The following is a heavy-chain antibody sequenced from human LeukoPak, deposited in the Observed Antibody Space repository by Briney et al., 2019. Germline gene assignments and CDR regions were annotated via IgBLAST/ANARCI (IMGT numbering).Heavy chain of an antibody. V-gene: IGHV4-34*01. CDR3: ARVRLITIFGVVTRGYFQH. J-gene: IGHJ1*01. Sequence: SETLSLTCAVYGGSFSGYYWSWIRQPPGKGLEWIGEINHSGSTNYNPSLKGRVTISVDTSKNQFSLKLSSVTAADTAVYYCARVRLITIFGVVTRGYFQHWGQGTLVTVSS. CDR2: INHSGST. CDR1: GGSFSGYY. D-gene: IGHD3-3*01.